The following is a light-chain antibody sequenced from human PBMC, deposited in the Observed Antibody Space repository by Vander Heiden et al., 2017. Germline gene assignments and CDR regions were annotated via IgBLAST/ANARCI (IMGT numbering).Light chain of an antibody. V-gene: IGKV2-28*01. CDR1: QTLLHRHVYNR. Sequence: DIVMTQSLLPLPVTPGEQLSISCRTSQTLLHRHVYNRLDWYLQKPGQSPQLLIYLGSNRASGVPDRFSGSGSGTDFTLRISRVEAEDVGVYYCMQTLQTPVTFGGGTKVVIK. J-gene: IGKJ4*01. CDR3: MQTLQTPVT. CDR2: LGS.